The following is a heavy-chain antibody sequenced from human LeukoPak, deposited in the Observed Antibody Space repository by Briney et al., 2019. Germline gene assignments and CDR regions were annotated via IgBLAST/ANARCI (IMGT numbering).Heavy chain of an antibody. CDR3: AKAPNYDFWSGYSKGYYYYGMDV. CDR1: GFTFSSYA. V-gene: IGHV3-23*01. J-gene: IGHJ6*02. CDR2: ISGSGGST. D-gene: IGHD3-3*01. Sequence: QPGGSLRLSCAASGFTFSSYAMSWVRQAPGKGLEWVSAISGSGGSTYYADSVKGRFTISRDNSKNTLYLQMNSLRAEDTAVYYCAKAPNYDFWSGYSKGYYYYGMDVWGQGTTVTVSS.